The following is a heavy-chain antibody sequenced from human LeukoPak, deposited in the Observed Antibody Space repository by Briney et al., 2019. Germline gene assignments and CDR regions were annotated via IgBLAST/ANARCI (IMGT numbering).Heavy chain of an antibody. CDR2: INPNSGGT. V-gene: IGHV1-2*02. CDR3: AREGRGDSSGYYKGH. D-gene: IGHD3-22*01. CDR1: GYTFTSYG. Sequence: ASVKVSCKASGYTFTSYGISWVRQAPGQGLEWMGWINPNSGGTRYAQKFQGRVSMTRDTSISTAHMELSRLKSDDTAVYYCAREGRGDSSGYYKGHWGQGTLVTVSS. J-gene: IGHJ4*02.